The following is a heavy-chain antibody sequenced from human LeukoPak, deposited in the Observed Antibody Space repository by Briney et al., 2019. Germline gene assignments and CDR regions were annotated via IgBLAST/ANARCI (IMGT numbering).Heavy chain of an antibody. CDR1: GYTFTSYD. V-gene: IGHV1-69*06. J-gene: IGHJ4*02. D-gene: IGHD1-26*01. CDR2: IIPIFGTA. Sequence: GASVKVSCKASGYTFTSYDISWVRQAPGQGLEWMGGIIPIFGTANYAQKFQGRVTITADKSTSTAYMELSSLRSEDTAVYYCARDRDGTLVGATIGYYFDYWGQGTLVTVSS. CDR3: ARDRDGTLVGATIGYYFDY.